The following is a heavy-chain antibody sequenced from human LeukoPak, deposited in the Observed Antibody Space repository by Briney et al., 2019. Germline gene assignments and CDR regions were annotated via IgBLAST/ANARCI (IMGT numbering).Heavy chain of an antibody. CDR1: GFTFSSYG. CDR3: AKSLGKYYDSSGGFDY. J-gene: IGHJ4*02. Sequence: GGSLRLSCAASGFTFSSYGMHWVRQAPGKGLEWVAVISYDGSNKYYADSVKGRFTISRDNSKNTLYLQMNSLRAEDTAVYYCAKSLGKYYDSSGGFDYWGQGTLVTVSS. V-gene: IGHV3-30*18. CDR2: ISYDGSNK. D-gene: IGHD3-22*01.